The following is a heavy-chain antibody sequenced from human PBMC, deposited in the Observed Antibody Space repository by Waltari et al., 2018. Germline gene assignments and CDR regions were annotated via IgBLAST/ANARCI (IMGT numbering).Heavy chain of an antibody. CDR2: IWNDGSN. D-gene: IGHD1-26*01. Sequence: QAQFVESGGGVVQPGRSLTLSCGAFGLTFSSYGFHWVRQAPGKGLEWGAAIWNDGSNFYAYSVKGRFTISRDNSKKTVYLEMNILRDGATALDYCARYSGSYLDYWSQGTLVTVSS. CDR1: GLTFSSYG. CDR3: ARYSGSYLDY. V-gene: IGHV3-33*01. J-gene: IGHJ4*02.